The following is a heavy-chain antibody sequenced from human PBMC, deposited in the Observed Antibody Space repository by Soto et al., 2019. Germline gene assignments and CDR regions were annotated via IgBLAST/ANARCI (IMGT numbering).Heavy chain of an antibody. V-gene: IGHV1-69*01. CDR2: IIPSFGTS. CDR3: ARVGHITNYGMAV. D-gene: IGHD1-26*01. CDR1: GGTFSSYP. J-gene: IGHJ6*02. Sequence: QVQLVQSGAEVQKPGSSVKVSCEASGGTFSSYPINWVRQAPGQGLEWMGGIIPSFGTSNYAQKFQGRVTITADDSTSTAYMELRSLRSEDTAVYYCARVGHITNYGMAVWGQGTTVTVSS.